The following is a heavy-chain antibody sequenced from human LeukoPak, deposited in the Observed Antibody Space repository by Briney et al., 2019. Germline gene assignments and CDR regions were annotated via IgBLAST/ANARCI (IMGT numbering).Heavy chain of an antibody. V-gene: IGHV1-46*01. CDR2: INPSGGST. CDR3: AREPYYYDSSGYYYNY. J-gene: IGHJ4*02. Sequence: AASVKVSCKASGYTFTSYYMHWVRQAPGQGLEWMGIINPSGGSTSYAQKFQGRVTITADESTSTAYMELSSLRSEDTAVYYCAREPYYYDSSGYYYNYWGQGTLVTVSS. CDR1: GYTFTSYY. D-gene: IGHD3-22*01.